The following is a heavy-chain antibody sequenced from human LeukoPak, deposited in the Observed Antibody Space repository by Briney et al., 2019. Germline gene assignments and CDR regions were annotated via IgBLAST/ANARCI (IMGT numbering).Heavy chain of an antibody. Sequence: SETLSLTCTVSGGSISSYYWSWIQQPPGKGLEWIGYIYYSGSTNYNPSLKSRVTISVDTSKNQFSLKLNSVTAADTAVYYCARAVGDNRAFDIWGQGTVVTVSS. CDR2: IYYSGST. CDR3: ARAVGDNRAFDI. J-gene: IGHJ3*02. CDR1: GGSISSYY. V-gene: IGHV4-59*12. D-gene: IGHD1-14*01.